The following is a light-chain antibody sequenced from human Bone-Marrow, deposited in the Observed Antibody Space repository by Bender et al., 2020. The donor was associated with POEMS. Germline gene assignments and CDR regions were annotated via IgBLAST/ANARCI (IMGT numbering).Light chain of an antibody. CDR1: SLRSYY. Sequence: SELTQGPPVSVALGQTVTITCQGDSLRSYYPSWYQQLPGTAPKLLIYKDSQRPSGVPDRFSGSKSGTSASLAISGLRSDDEADYYCAAWDASVSGPKIFGTGTKVTVL. J-gene: IGLJ1*01. CDR3: AAWDASVSGPKI. V-gene: IGLV1-47*01. CDR2: KDS.